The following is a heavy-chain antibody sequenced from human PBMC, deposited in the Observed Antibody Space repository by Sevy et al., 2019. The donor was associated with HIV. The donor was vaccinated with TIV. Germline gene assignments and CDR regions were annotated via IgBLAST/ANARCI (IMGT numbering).Heavy chain of an antibody. CDR3: ARDHRIDFWVGDDYFYYYGMDV. V-gene: IGHV3-7*01. Sequence: GGSLRLSCAASGLTFSSFWMSWARQAPGKGLEWVASIKQDGSDKSYVDSVKGRFTISRDNAKNSLYLQMDSLRAEDTAVYYCARDHRIDFWVGDDYFYYYGMDVWGQGTTVTVSS. J-gene: IGHJ6*02. CDR2: IKQDGSDK. CDR1: GLTFSSFW. D-gene: IGHD3-3*01.